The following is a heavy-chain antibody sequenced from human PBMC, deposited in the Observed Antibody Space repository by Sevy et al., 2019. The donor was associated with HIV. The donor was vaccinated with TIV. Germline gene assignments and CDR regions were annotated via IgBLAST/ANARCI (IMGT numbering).Heavy chain of an antibody. CDR3: ARDDGNYYFHY. Sequence: GGSLRLSCAASGFTFSKYWMGWVRQAPGKGLEWVANIKQDAGQKYYVDSVKGRFTISRFNAQNSLYLQMNSLRAEDTAVYFCARDDGNYYFHYWGQGTLVTVSS. CDR2: IKQDAGQK. D-gene: IGHD1-7*01. CDR1: GFTFSKYW. V-gene: IGHV3-7*01. J-gene: IGHJ4*02.